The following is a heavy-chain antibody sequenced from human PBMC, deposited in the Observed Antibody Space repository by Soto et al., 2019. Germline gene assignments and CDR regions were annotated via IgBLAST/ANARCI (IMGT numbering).Heavy chain of an antibody. D-gene: IGHD3-3*01. CDR3: AKTPPYYDFWSGYYDY. CDR1: GFTFSSYA. V-gene: IGHV3-23*01. J-gene: IGHJ4*02. Sequence: GGSLRLSCAASGFTFSSYAMSWVRQAPGKGLEWVSAISGSGGSTYYADSVKGRFTISRDNSKNTLYLQMNSLRAEDTAVYYCAKTPPYYDFWSGYYDYWGQGTLVTVSS. CDR2: ISGSGGST.